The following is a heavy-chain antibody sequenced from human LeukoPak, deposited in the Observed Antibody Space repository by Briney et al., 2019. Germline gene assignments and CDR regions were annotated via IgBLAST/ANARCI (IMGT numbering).Heavy chain of an antibody. V-gene: IGHV3-7*01. Sequence: PGGSLRLSCVVSGFTFSRYYMGWVRQAPGRGLEWVAMTASDGGDRNYVDSVKGRFTISRDNAKNSLYLQMNSLRAEDTAVYYCARNIAVAGPGDAFDIWGQGTMVTVSS. D-gene: IGHD6-19*01. CDR2: TASDGGDR. CDR3: ARNIAVAGPGDAFDI. CDR1: GFTFSRYY. J-gene: IGHJ3*02.